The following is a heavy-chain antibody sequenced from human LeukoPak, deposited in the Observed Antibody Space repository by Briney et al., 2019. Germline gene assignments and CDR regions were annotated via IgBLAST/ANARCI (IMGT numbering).Heavy chain of an antibody. CDR3: ARAITLRYFDWLLSGYYYYYMDV. CDR2: INPRGGST. D-gene: IGHD3-9*01. J-gene: IGHJ6*03. CDR1: GYTFTSHF. V-gene: IGHV1-46*01. Sequence: GASVKVSCKASGYTFTSHFMHWVRQAPGQGLEWMGIINPRGGSTSYTQKFQGRVTITRNTSISTAYMELSSLRSEDTAVYYCARAITLRYFDWLLSGYYYYYMDVWGKGTTVTVSS.